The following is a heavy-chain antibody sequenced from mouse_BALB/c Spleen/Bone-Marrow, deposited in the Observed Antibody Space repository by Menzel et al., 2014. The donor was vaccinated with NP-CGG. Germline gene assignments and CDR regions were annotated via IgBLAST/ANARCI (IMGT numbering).Heavy chain of an antibody. CDR2: INPSNGRT. Sequence: QVHVRQSGAELVKPGASVKLSCKASGFTFTSYWIHWVKQRPGQGPEWIGEINPSNGRTNYNEKFKSKATLTEDKSSSTAYMQLSSLTSEDSAVYYCARDGNYRYAMDYWGQGTSVTVSS. J-gene: IGHJ4*01. CDR3: ARDGNYRYAMDY. D-gene: IGHD2-1*01. V-gene: IGHV1S81*02. CDR1: GFTFTSYW.